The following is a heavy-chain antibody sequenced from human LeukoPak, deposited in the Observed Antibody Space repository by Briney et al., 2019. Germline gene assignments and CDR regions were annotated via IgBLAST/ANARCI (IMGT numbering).Heavy chain of an antibody. V-gene: IGHV4-59*01. CDR3: ARYCSGGSCGFDP. D-gene: IGHD2-15*01. CDR1: GGSISSYY. J-gene: IGHJ5*02. CDR2: IYYSGST. Sequence: PSETLSLTCTVSGGSISSYYWSWIRQPPGKGLEWIGYIYYSGSTNYNPSLKSRVTISVDTSKNQFSLKLTSVTAADTAVNYCARYCSGGSCGFDPWGQGTLVTVSS.